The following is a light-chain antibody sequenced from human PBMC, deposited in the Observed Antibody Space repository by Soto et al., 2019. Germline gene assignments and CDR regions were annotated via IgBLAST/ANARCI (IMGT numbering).Light chain of an antibody. J-gene: IGKJ2*01. V-gene: IGKV3-20*01. Sequence: EIVLTQSPGTLSLSPGERATLSCRASQSLSSSYLVWYQQKPGQAPRLLIYGASSRATGIPDRFSGSGSGTDFTLTISRLEPEDSAVYYCHQYGNSPQTFGQGTKVDIK. CDR3: HQYGNSPQT. CDR2: GAS. CDR1: QSLSSSY.